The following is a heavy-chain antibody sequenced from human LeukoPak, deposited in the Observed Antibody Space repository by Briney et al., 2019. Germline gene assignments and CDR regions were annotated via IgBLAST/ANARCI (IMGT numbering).Heavy chain of an antibody. CDR2: IYTSEST. CDR3: TRGAGWLIDY. J-gene: IGHJ4*02. D-gene: IGHD3-16*01. Sequence: SQTLSLTCTVSGGSISSGSYYWSWIRQPAGKGLEWIGRIYTSESTNYNPSLKSRVTISADTSKNQFSLKLNSLTTADTAVYYCTRGAGWLIDYWGQGTLVTVSS. V-gene: IGHV4-61*02. CDR1: GGSISSGSYY.